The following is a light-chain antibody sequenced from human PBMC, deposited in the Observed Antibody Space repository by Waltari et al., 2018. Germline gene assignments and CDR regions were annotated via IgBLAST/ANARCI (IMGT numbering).Light chain of an antibody. CDR1: QSLTKRY. V-gene: IGKV3-20*01. J-gene: IGKJ2*01. Sequence: VLTQSPGTLSLSPGERVTLSCRASQSLTKRYLAWYQQKPGQAPRLLIYGASSRAAGIPDMFSGSGSGTDFTLTISRLEPEDFAVYYCQQYGSSILYTVGQGTKLEIK. CDR2: GAS. CDR3: QQYGSSILYT.